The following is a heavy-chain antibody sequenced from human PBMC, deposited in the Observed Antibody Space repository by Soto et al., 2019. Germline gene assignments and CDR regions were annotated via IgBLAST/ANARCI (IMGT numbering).Heavy chain of an antibody. J-gene: IGHJ4*02. D-gene: IGHD3-10*01. CDR3: ARDSSASAASYSFDF. Sequence: ASVKVSCKASGYKFINHYIHWVRQAPGVGLEWMGMINPNGGGTDYAQKFQGRVTMTTDTYASTVHMELSSLRSEDTAVYFCARDSSASAASYSFDFWGQGTLVTVSS. V-gene: IGHV1-46*01. CDR2: INPNGGGT. CDR1: GYKFINHY.